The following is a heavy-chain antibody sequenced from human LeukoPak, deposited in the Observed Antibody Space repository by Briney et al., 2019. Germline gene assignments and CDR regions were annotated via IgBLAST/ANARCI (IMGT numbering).Heavy chain of an antibody. CDR2: IKEDGSVT. V-gene: IGHV3-7*05. J-gene: IGHJ4*02. CDR3: ARAGKGDYY. Sequence: PGGSLRLSCAASGFTFSNYAMTWVRQAPGKGLEWVAHIKEDGSVTYYVDSVKGRFTISRDNAKNSLYLQMNSLRAEDTAVYYCARAGKGDYYWGQGTLVTVSS. D-gene: IGHD2-21*02. CDR1: GFTFSNYA.